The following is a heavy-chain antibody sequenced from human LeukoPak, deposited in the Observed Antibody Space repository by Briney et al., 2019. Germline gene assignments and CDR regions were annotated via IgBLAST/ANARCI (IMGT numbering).Heavy chain of an antibody. D-gene: IGHD4-23*01. CDR3: VRDYGGSSGAFDL. J-gene: IGHJ3*01. V-gene: IGHV3-21*01. Sequence: GESLRLSCRASGFIFSSYALNWVRRAPGQGLEWVSSISSSSGDIYYTDSVKGRFTISRDNARKSLYLQMNSLRVEDTAVYYCVRDYGGSSGAFDLWGQGTMVTDSS. CDR2: ISSSSGDI. CDR1: GFIFSSYA.